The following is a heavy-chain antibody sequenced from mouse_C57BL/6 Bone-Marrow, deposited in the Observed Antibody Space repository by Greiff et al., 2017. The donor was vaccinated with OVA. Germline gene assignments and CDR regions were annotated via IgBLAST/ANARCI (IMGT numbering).Heavy chain of an antibody. CDR1: GYTFTDYN. V-gene: IGHV1-22*01. D-gene: IGHD2-2*01. Sequence: EVKLQESGPELVKPGASVKMSCKASGYTFTDYNMHWVKQSHGKSLEWIGYINPNNGGTSYNQKFKGKAILTVNKSSSTAYMELRSLTSEDSAVYYCARWMVTTTPYFDYWGQGTTLTVSS. J-gene: IGHJ2*01. CDR3: ARWMVTTTPYFDY. CDR2: INPNNGGT.